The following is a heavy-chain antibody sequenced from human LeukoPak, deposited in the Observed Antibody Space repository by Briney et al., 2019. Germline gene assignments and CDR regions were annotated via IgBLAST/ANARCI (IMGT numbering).Heavy chain of an antibody. J-gene: IGHJ4*02. CDR1: GFTVSSNY. Sequence: PGGSLRLSCAASGFTVSSNYMSWVRQAPGKGLEWVSAISGSGGSTYYADSVKGRFTISRDNSKNTLYLQMNSLRAEDTAVYYCAKDSSSSGDWGQGTLVTVSS. CDR2: ISGSGGST. V-gene: IGHV3-23*01. D-gene: IGHD6-6*01. CDR3: AKDSSSSGD.